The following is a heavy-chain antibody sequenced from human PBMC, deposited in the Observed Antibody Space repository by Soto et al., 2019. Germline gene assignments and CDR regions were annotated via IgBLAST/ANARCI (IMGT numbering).Heavy chain of an antibody. CDR3: AREGGGSTWDLSGDRYYFYGMDV. D-gene: IGHD6-13*01. Sequence: PSQTLSLTCAISGDSVSSDSAGWTWIRQSPSRGLEWLGRTYYRSKWYNDYAVSVKGRITINADTSKNEFSLHLNSVTPEDTAVYYCAREGGGSTWDLSGDRYYFYGMDVWGQGTMVTVSS. CDR2: TYYRSKWYN. J-gene: IGHJ6*02. CDR1: GDSVSSDSAG. V-gene: IGHV6-1*01.